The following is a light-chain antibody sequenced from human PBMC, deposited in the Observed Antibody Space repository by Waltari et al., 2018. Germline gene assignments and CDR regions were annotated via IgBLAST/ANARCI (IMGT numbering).Light chain of an antibody. V-gene: IGKV3-20*01. CDR1: QGVRST. CDR2: GAS. CDR3: QQYGGSPIT. J-gene: IGKJ5*01. Sequence: EIVLTQSPGTLSWSPGESATLSCRASQGVRSTLAWYQHKPGQAPRLLIYGASTRTTGTPDKFSGSGFGTDFTLTVSRLEPEDFAVYYCQQYGGSPITFGQGTRLDIK.